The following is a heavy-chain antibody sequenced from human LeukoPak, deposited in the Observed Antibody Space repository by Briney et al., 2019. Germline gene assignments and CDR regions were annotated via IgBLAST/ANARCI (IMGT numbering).Heavy chain of an antibody. V-gene: IGHV4-39*01. CDR3: ARAVGPFDI. CDR1: GGSISSSSYY. J-gene: IGHJ3*02. Sequence: SETLSLTCTVSGGSISSSSYYWGWIRQPPGKGLEWIGSIYYSGSTYYNPSLKSRVTISVDTSKNQFSLKLSSVTAADTAVYYCARAVGPFDIWGQGTLVIVSS. CDR2: IYYSGST.